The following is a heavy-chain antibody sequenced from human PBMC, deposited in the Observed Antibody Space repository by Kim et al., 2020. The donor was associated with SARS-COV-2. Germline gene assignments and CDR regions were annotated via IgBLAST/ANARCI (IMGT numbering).Heavy chain of an antibody. J-gene: IGHJ6*02. CDR3: ARVSSSSWYVEGGMDV. CDR1: GGSISSSSYY. V-gene: IGHV4-39*07. D-gene: IGHD6-13*01. CDR2: IYYSGST. Sequence: SETLSLTCTVSGGSISSSSYYWGWIRQPPGKGLEWIGSIYYSGSTYYNPSLKSRVTISVDTSKNQFSLKLSSVTAADTAVYYCARVSSSSWYVEGGMDVWGQGTTVTVSS.